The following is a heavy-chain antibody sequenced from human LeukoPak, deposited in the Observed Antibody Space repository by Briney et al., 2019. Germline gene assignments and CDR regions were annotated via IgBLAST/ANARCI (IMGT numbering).Heavy chain of an antibody. V-gene: IGHV4-59*01. CDR1: GGSISSYY. CDR3: ARGGSSWYADY. J-gene: IGHJ4*02. D-gene: IGHD6-13*01. Sequence: SETLSLTCSVSGGSISSYYWSWIRQPPGKGLEWIGYIHYSGSTSYNPSLKSRVTMSVDTSKNQFSLKVGSVTAADTAVYYCARGGSSWYADYWGQGTLVTVSS. CDR2: IHYSGST.